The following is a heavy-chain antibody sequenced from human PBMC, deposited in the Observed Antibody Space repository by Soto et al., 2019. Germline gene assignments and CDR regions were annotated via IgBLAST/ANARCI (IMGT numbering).Heavy chain of an antibody. CDR2: INDSGGST. Sequence: VQLLESGGGLVQPGGSLRLSCAASGFTFRSYAMTWVRQAPGKGLEWVSTINDSGGSTYYADSVKGRFTISRDNSKKTLSLQMNSLRAEDTAVYYCAKGIAVTGKRSYFYYYGMDVWGQGTTVTVSS. J-gene: IGHJ6*02. CDR1: GFTFRSYA. V-gene: IGHV3-23*01. D-gene: IGHD6-19*01. CDR3: AKGIAVTGKRSYFYYYGMDV.